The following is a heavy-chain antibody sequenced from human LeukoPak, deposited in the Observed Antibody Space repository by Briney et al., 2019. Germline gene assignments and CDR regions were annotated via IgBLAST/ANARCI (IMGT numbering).Heavy chain of an antibody. Sequence: PSETLSLTCAVYGGSFSGYYWGWIRQPPGKGLEWIGSIYHSGSTYYNPSLKSRVTISVDTSKNQFSLELSSVTAADTAVYYCARADYSSTWSHDYYYMDVWGKGTTVTVSS. CDR3: ARADYSSTWSHDYYYMDV. D-gene: IGHD6-13*01. V-gene: IGHV4-38-2*01. CDR2: IYHSGST. J-gene: IGHJ6*03. CDR1: GGSFSGYY.